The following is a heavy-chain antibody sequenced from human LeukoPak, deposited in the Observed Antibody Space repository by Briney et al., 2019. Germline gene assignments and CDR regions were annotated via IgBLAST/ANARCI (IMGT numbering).Heavy chain of an antibody. D-gene: IGHD4-17*01. CDR1: VDSISPYY. CDR2: IYTSGNT. V-gene: IGHV4-4*09. Sequence: PSETLSLTHTFSVDSISPYYWSWIRQPPGKGLEWIGYIYTSGNTKYNPSLESRVTISVDTSKYQFSLKLSSVTAADTAVYYCARLNEDDYALDYWGQGTLVTVSS. CDR3: ARLNEDDYALDY. J-gene: IGHJ4*02.